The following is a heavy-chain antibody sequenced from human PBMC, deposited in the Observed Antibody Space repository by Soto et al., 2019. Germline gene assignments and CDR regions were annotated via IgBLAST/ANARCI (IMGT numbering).Heavy chain of an antibody. D-gene: IGHD3-10*01. Sequence: QVQLVQSGAEVKKPGASVKVSCKASGYTFTGYYMHWVRQAPGQGLEWMGWINPNSGDTNYAQKFQGWVTMTRDTSISTAYMELSRLRSDDTAVYYCARYGSGSYYAYWGQGTLVTVSS. CDR3: ARYGSGSYYAY. CDR1: GYTFTGYY. CDR2: INPNSGDT. J-gene: IGHJ4*02. V-gene: IGHV1-2*04.